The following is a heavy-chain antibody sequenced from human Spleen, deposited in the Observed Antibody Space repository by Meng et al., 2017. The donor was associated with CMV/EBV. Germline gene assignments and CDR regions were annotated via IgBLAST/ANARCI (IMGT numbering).Heavy chain of an antibody. CDR2: IKQDGSEA. J-gene: IGHJ4*02. V-gene: IGHV3-7*01. D-gene: IGHD2-2*02. CDR1: GFTFSMYW. CDR3: ARIPMDY. Sequence: GEALKISCAASGFTFSMYWMTWVRQTPGKGLEWVANIKQDGSEASYVDSVKGRFTISRDNAKNSLYLQMNSLRAEDTAVYYCARIPMDYWGQGTLVTVSS.